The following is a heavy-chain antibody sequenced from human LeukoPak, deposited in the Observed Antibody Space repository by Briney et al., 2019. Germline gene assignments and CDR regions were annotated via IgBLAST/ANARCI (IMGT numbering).Heavy chain of an antibody. J-gene: IGHJ4*02. CDR3: ARDRNWN. Sequence: PGGSLRLSCAASGFAFNTYTIHWVRQAPGKGLEWVAVIWYDGSNKYYADSVKGRFTISRDNSKNTLYLQMNSLRAEDTAVYYCARDRNWNSGQGTLVTVSS. D-gene: IGHD1-1*01. CDR1: GFAFNTYT. V-gene: IGHV3-33*08. CDR2: IWYDGSNK.